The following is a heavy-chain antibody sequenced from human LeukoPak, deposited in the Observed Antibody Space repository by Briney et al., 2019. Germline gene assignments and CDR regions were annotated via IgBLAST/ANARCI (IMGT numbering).Heavy chain of an antibody. CDR2: IYYSGST. V-gene: IGHV4-39*01. J-gene: IGHJ3*02. Sequence: SETLSLICTFSGGSISSSSYYWGWIRQPPGKGLEWIGSIYYSGSTYYNPSLKSRVTISVDTSKNQFSLKLSSVTAADTAVYYCARPVVPARDAFDIWGQGTMVTVSS. CDR3: ARPVVPARDAFDI. D-gene: IGHD2-2*01. CDR1: GGSISSSSYY.